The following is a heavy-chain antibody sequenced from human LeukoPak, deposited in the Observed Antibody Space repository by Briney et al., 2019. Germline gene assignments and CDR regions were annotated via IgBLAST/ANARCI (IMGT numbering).Heavy chain of an antibody. CDR2: IYYSGST. Sequence: SETLSLTCTVSGGSISSYYWSWIRQPPGKGLEWIGYIYYSGSTNYNPSLKSRVTISVDTSKNQFSLKLSSVTAADTAVYYCARHRYYDSSGYVYFDYWGQGTLVTVSS. D-gene: IGHD3-22*01. CDR1: GGSISSYY. CDR3: ARHRYYDSSGYVYFDY. J-gene: IGHJ4*02. V-gene: IGHV4-59*08.